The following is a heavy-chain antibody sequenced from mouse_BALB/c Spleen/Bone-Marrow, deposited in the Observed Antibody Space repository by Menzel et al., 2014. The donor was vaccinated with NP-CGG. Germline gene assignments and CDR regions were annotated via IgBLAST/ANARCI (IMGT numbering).Heavy chain of an antibody. J-gene: IGHJ2*01. CDR2: IAPGSGST. CDR3: ARSKGYDPYYFDY. D-gene: IGHD2-14*01. CDR1: GYTFTSYW. Sequence: LVKPGASVNLSCKASGYTFTSYWINWIKQRPGQGLEWIGRIAPGSGSTYYNEMFKGKATLTVDTSSSTAYIQLSSLSSEDSAVYFCARSKGYDPYYFDYWGQGTTLTVSS. V-gene: IGHV1S41*01.